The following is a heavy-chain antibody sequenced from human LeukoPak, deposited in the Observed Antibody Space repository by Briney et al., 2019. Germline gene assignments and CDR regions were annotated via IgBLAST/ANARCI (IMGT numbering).Heavy chain of an antibody. J-gene: IGHJ4*02. CDR1: GYTFTSYY. V-gene: IGHV1-46*01. Sequence: ASVKVSCKASGYTFTSYYMHWVRQAPGQGLEWMGIINPSGGSTSYAQKFRGRVTMTEDTSTDTAYMELSSLRSEDTAVYYCATDAVRLGATTTDYWGQGTLVTVSS. CDR3: ATDAVRLGATTTDY. D-gene: IGHD1-26*01. CDR2: INPSGGST.